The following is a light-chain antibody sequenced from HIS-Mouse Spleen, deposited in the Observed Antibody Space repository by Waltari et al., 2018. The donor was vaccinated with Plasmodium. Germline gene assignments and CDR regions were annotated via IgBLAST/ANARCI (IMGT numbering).Light chain of an antibody. V-gene: IGLV1-44*01. J-gene: IGLJ2*01. Sequence: QSVLTQPPSASGTPGQRVTIPCSGSISSTGSNTVNWYQQLPGTAPTLLIYSNNQRPSGVPDRFSGSKSGTSASLAISGLQSEDEADYYCAAWDDSLNGVVFAGGTKLTVL. CDR3: AAWDDSLNGVV. CDR2: SNN. CDR1: ISSTGSNT.